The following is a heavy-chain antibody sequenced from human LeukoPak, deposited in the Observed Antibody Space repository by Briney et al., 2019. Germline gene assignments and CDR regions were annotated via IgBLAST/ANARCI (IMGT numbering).Heavy chain of an antibody. V-gene: IGHV4-59*08. CDR2: VYYSGST. Sequence: PSETLSLTCTVSGGSISSYYWSWIRQPPGKGLEWIGYVYYSGSTNYNPSLKSRVTISVDTSKNQFSLKLSSVTAADTAVYYCATLHDYGDYEVGYWGQGTLVTVSS. J-gene: IGHJ4*02. CDR1: GGSISSYY. CDR3: ATLHDYGDYEVGY. D-gene: IGHD4-17*01.